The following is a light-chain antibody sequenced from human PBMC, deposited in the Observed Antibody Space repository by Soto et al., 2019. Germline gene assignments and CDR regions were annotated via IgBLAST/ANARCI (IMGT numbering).Light chain of an antibody. V-gene: IGKV3-20*01. CDR3: HQYGSSPLT. Sequence: EIVLTQSPGTLSLSPGERATLSCRARQSVSSSYLAWYQQKPGQAPRLLIYGASSRATGIPDRFSGSGSGTDFTLTISRLEPEDFAVYYCHQYGSSPLTFGGGTKVEIK. J-gene: IGKJ4*01. CDR1: QSVSSSY. CDR2: GAS.